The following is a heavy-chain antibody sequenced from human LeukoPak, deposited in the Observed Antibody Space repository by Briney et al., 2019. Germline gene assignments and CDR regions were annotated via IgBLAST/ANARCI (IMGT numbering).Heavy chain of an antibody. J-gene: IGHJ6*04. V-gene: IGHV1-46*01. CDR2: INPSGGST. Sequence: GASVKVSCKASGYTFTSYYMHWVRQAPGQGLECMGIINPSGGSTSYAQKFQGRVTMTRDTSTSTVYMELSNLRSEDTAVYYCARDRGVVVPAARRGCGLDVWGKGTTVTVSS. D-gene: IGHD2-2*01. CDR3: ARDRGVVVPAARRGCGLDV. CDR1: GYTFTSYY.